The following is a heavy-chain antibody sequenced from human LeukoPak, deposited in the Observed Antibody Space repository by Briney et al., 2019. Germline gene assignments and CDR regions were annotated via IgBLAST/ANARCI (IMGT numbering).Heavy chain of an antibody. Sequence: GGSLRLSCTASGFTFNNYAMAWVRQAPGKGLEWVSAITGSGAYTDYADSVKGRFTISRDNSKNTIYLQMNSLRAEDTAVYYCARDEVAALGYWGQGTLVTVSS. J-gene: IGHJ4*02. CDR3: ARDEVAALGY. CDR2: ITGSGAYT. V-gene: IGHV3-23*01. D-gene: IGHD6-19*01. CDR1: GFTFNNYA.